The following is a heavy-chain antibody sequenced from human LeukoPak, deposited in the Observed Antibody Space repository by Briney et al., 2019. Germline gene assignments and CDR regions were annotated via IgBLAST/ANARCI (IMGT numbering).Heavy chain of an antibody. Sequence: PGGSLRLSCAASGFTVSTNYMNWVRQAPGKGLEWVSVIYRDDTTYYADSVKGRFTISRDNSKSTMYVQMNSLRTEDTAVYYCTKEGAVTGSMWFDHWGQGTLVTVSS. CDR2: IYRDDTT. J-gene: IGHJ5*02. CDR1: GFTVSTNY. D-gene: IGHD6-19*01. CDR3: TKEGAVTGSMWFDH. V-gene: IGHV3-53*05.